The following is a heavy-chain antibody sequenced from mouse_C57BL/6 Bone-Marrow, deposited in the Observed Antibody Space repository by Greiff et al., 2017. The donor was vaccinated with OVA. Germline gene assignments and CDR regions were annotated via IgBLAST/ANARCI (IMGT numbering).Heavy chain of an antibody. CDR2: IHPNSGST. D-gene: IGHD1-1*01. J-gene: IGHJ4*01. Sequence: VQLQQPGAELVKPGASVKLSCKASGYTFTSYWMHWVKQRPGQGLEWIGMIHPNSGSTNYNEKFKSKATLTVDKSSSTAYMQLSSLTSEDSAVYYCAPITTVVATSPSYYAMDYWGQGTSVTVSS. CDR1: GYTFTSYW. V-gene: IGHV1-64*01. CDR3: APITTVVATSPSYYAMDY.